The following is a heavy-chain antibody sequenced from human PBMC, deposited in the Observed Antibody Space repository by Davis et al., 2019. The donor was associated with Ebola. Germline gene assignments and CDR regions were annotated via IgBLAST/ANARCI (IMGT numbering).Heavy chain of an antibody. CDR1: GGSISSARYH. J-gene: IGHJ4*02. D-gene: IGHD3-22*01. V-gene: IGHV4-39*01. CDR3: ARASMSDSSPIDS. CDR2: IYYRVST. Sequence: SETLSLTCTVTGGSISSARYHWGWIRKSPGKGLVWIGSIYYRVSTYYNPSLKSRVTISVDTSKNQFSLKLSSVTAADTAVYYCARASMSDSSPIDSWGQGTLVTVSS.